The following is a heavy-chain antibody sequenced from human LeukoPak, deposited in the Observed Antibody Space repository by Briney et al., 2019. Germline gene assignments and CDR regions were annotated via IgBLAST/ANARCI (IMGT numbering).Heavy chain of an antibody. CDR3: ARDTSAKMYYMDV. CDR1: GFTFSDYY. CDR2: ISSSGSTI. D-gene: IGHD2-2*01. Sequence: GGSLRLSCAASGFTFSDYYMSFIRQAPGKGLEWVSYISSSGSTIYYADSVKGRFTISRDNAKNSLFLQMNSLRAEDPAVYYCARDTSAKMYYMDVWGKGTTVTVSS. V-gene: IGHV3-11*04. J-gene: IGHJ6*03.